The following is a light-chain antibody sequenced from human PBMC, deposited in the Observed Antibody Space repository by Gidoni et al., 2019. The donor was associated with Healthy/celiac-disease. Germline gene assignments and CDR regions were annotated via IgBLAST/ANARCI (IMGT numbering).Light chain of an antibody. Sequence: QSVLTQPPSVSAAPGQRVTISCTGSSSNIGAGYDVHWYQQLPGPAPKLLIYGNSNRPSGVPDRFSGSKSGTSASLAITGLQAEDEADYYCQSYDSSLSGFWVFGGGTKLTVL. CDR2: GNS. CDR1: SSNIGAGYD. J-gene: IGLJ3*02. V-gene: IGLV1-40*01. CDR3: QSYDSSLSGFWV.